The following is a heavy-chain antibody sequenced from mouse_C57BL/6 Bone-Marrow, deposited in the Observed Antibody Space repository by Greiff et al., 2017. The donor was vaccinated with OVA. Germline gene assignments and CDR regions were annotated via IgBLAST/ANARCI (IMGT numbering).Heavy chain of an antibody. CDR1: GYTFTDYE. CDR3: TRERGGYDWYYAMDY. Sequence: VQLQQSGAELVRPGASVTLSCKASGYTFTDYEMHWVKQTPVHGLEWIGAIDPETGGTAYNQKFKGKAILTADKSSSTAYMELRSLTSEDSAVYYCTRERGGYDWYYAMDYWGQGTSVTVSS. CDR2: IDPETGGT. J-gene: IGHJ4*01. D-gene: IGHD2-2*01. V-gene: IGHV1-15*01.